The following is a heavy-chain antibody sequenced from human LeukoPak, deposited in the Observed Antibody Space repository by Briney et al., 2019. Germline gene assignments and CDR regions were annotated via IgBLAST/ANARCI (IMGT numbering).Heavy chain of an antibody. V-gene: IGHV3-23*01. CDR3: AKPDDSSGYYYWSDAFDI. D-gene: IGHD3-22*01. CDR1: GFTFSSYA. CDR2: ISGSGGST. Sequence: GGSLRLSCAASGFTFSSYAMSWVRQAPGKGLEWVSAISGSGGSTYYADSVKGRFTISRDNSKNTLYPQMNSLRAEDTAVYYCAKPDDSSGYYYWSDAFDIWGQGTMVTVSS. J-gene: IGHJ3*02.